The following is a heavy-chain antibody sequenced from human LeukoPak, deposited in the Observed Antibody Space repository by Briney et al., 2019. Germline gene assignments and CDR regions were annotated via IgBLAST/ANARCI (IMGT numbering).Heavy chain of an antibody. Sequence: GGSLRLSCAASGFTFSSYGMSWVRQAPGKGLEWVSAISGSGGSTYYADSVKGRFTISRDNSKNTLYLQMNSLRAEDTALYYCAKVSKYSGYDSGFFDYWGQGTLVTVSS. D-gene: IGHD5-12*01. CDR3: AKVSKYSGYDSGFFDY. J-gene: IGHJ4*02. CDR1: GFTFSSYG. V-gene: IGHV3-23*01. CDR2: ISGSGGST.